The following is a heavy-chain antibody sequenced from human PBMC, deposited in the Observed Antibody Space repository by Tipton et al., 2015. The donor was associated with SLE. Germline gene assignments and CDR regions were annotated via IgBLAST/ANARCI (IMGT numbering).Heavy chain of an antibody. CDR2: LYSGGSP. D-gene: IGHD3-3*01. Sequence: TLSLTCTASGGSISSGSYYWSWIRQPPGKGLEWIGDLYSGGSPNYNPSLKSRVIMSVDTSKNHFSLKVNSVTAADTAVYYCARGGHYAWFGPWGQGFLVTVSS. CDR3: ARGGHYAWFGP. J-gene: IGHJ5*02. CDR1: GGSISSGSYY. V-gene: IGHV4-61*03.